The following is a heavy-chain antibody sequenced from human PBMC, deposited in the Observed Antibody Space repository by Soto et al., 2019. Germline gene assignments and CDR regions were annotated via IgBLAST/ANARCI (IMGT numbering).Heavy chain of an antibody. CDR1: GFTLSSYW. CDR3: TRGQAGPYGMDV. Sequence: EVQLVESGGGLVQPGGSLRLSCAASGFTLSSYWMHWVRQAPGKGLVWVSRISREGSSTAYADSVKGRFTISRDNAKNTLNLQMNSLRAEDTAFYYCTRGQAGPYGMDVWGQGTTVTVSS. J-gene: IGHJ6*02. V-gene: IGHV3-74*01. CDR2: ISREGSST.